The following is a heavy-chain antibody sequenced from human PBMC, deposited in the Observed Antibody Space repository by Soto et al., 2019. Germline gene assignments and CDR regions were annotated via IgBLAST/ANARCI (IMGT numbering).Heavy chain of an antibody. J-gene: IGHJ4*02. D-gene: IGHD2-2*01. CDR2: INWNAGST. Sequence: EVELVESGGGVVRPGGSLRLSCAASGFTFDDYAMSWVRQGPGKGLEWVASINWNAGSTTYADSVKGRFTISRDNAKNSLYLQINSLRADDTGLYYWARCSSTSCYVLASFDYWGQGTLVTVSS. CDR3: ARCSSTSCYVLASFDY. V-gene: IGHV3-20*04. CDR1: GFTFDDYA.